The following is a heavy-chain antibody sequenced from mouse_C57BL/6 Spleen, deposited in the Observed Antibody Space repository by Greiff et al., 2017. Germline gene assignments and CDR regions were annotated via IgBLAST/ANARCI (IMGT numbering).Heavy chain of an antibody. J-gene: IGHJ4*01. CDR3: ARDHYYGSSYGYYAMDY. Sequence: LMESGAELARPGASVKLSCKASGYTFTSYGISWVKQRTGQGLEWIGEIYPRSGNTYYNEKFKGKATLTADKSSSTAYMELRSLTSEDSAVYFCARDHYYGSSYGYYAMDYWGQGTSVTVSS. CDR2: IYPRSGNT. V-gene: IGHV1-81*01. CDR1: GYTFTSYG. D-gene: IGHD1-1*01.